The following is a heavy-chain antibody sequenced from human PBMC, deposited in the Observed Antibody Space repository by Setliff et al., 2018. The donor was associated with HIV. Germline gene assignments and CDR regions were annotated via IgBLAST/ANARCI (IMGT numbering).Heavy chain of an antibody. J-gene: IGHJ4*02. CDR2: IYHSGSA. CDR3: ASYYGADEPSYYFDF. V-gene: IGHV4-38-2*02. CDR1: GFSISSDYY. D-gene: IGHD3-22*01. Sequence: KTSETLSLPCTVSGFSISSDYYGGWIRQPPGKGLEWIGSIYHSGSAYYNPSLQSRVTMAVDTSKNQFSLKLSSVTAADTAVYYCASYYGADEPSYYFDFWGQGTQVTVSS.